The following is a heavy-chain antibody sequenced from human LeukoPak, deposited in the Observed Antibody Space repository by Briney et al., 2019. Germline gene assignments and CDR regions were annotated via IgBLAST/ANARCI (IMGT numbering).Heavy chain of an antibody. J-gene: IGHJ3*02. CDR2: IKQDGSVK. Sequence: PGGSLRLSCEGSRFTFGSYWMNWVRQAPGKGLEWVANIKQDGSVKYYVDSVKGRFTISRDNAKNSLYLQMASLRAEDTAVYYCARDSEHYDSGAYYDAFDIWGQGTLVTVSS. CDR1: RFTFGSYW. D-gene: IGHD3-22*01. V-gene: IGHV3-7*01. CDR3: ARDSEHYDSGAYYDAFDI.